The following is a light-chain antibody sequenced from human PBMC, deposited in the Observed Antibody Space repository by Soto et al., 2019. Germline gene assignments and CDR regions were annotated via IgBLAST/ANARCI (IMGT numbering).Light chain of an antibody. V-gene: IGKV1-5*03. CDR1: QSISTW. CDR3: HQYTTYPIT. Sequence: DIQMTQSPSTLSASVGDRVTITCRASQSISTWLAWYQQKPGKAPKLLIYKASSLEGGVPSRFGGSGSGTLFNITISSLHPDDFATYYCHQYTTYPITFGGGTKVDIK. CDR2: KAS. J-gene: IGKJ4*01.